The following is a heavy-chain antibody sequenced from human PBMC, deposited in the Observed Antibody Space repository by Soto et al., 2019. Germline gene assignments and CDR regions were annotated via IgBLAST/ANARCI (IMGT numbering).Heavy chain of an antibody. CDR3: ASLNNPNFDY. Sequence: EVQLVESGGGLVQPGGSLRLSCAASGFTFSDHYMDWVRQAPGKGLEWVGRSRNKANSYTTEYAASVKGRFTISREDSKNSLYLQMNSLKTEDTAVYYCASLNNPNFDYWGQGTLVTVSS. J-gene: IGHJ4*02. V-gene: IGHV3-72*01. CDR2: SRNKANSYTT. D-gene: IGHD1-20*01. CDR1: GFTFSDHY.